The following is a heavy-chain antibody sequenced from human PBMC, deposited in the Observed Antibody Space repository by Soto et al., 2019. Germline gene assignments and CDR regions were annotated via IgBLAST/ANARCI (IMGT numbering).Heavy chain of an antibody. CDR1: GFTFSSYG. CDR3: AKDGCDILTGYCPGEYFQH. J-gene: IGHJ1*01. V-gene: IGHV3-30*18. CDR2: ISYDGSNK. Sequence: PGGSLRLSCAASGFTFSSYGMHWVRQAPGKGLEWVAVISYDGSNKYYADSVKGRFTISRDNSKNTLYLQMNSLRAEDTAVYYCAKDGCDILTGYCPGEYFQHWGQGTLVTVSS. D-gene: IGHD3-9*01.